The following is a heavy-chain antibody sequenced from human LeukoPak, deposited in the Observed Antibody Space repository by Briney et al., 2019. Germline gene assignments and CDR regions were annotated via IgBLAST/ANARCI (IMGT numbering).Heavy chain of an antibody. Sequence: GGSLRLSCAASGFTFYNYAMSWVRQAPGKGLEWVSAISASGDRTYSADSVKGRFTISRDNSKNTLYLQMNSLRLEDTAVYYCAKDGGEHWFDPWGQGTLVTVPS. CDR3: AKDGGEHWFDP. V-gene: IGHV3-23*01. CDR1: GFTFYNYA. J-gene: IGHJ5*02. D-gene: IGHD3-16*01. CDR2: ISASGDRT.